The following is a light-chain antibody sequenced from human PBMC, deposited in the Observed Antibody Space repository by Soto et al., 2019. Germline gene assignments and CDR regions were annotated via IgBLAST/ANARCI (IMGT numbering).Light chain of an antibody. Sequence: QPVLTQSPSASASLGASVKLTCTLNSGHSNYAIAWHQQQPEKGPRYLMKLNSDGSHNKGDGIPDRFSGSSSGAERYLTISSLQSEDEADYYCQTWGTGIQVFGGGTQLTVL. CDR3: QTWGTGIQV. CDR2: LNSDGSH. V-gene: IGLV4-69*01. J-gene: IGLJ3*02. CDR1: SGHSNYA.